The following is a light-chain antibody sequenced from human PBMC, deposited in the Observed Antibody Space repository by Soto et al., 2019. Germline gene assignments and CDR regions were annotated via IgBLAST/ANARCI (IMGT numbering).Light chain of an antibody. Sequence: DIQMTHSPSTLSGSVVDSVPINSRASQSISSWLAWYQQKKGKAPKVMIYKASSLESGVPSRFSGSGYGTEVNLTFSSLQTDDFATYYCQQYNSYSGTFGQGTKVDIK. V-gene: IGKV1-5*03. CDR1: QSISSW. CDR2: KAS. J-gene: IGKJ1*01. CDR3: QQYNSYSGT.